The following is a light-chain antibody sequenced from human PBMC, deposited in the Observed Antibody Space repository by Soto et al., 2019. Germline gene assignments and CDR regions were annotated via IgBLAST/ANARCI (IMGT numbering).Light chain of an antibody. CDR3: QQYNNWPPWT. CDR2: GAS. Sequence: IVMTQPPATLSVSPGERATLSCRASQSVSSNLAWYQQKPGQASRLLIYGASTRATGIPARFSGSGSGTEFTLTISSLQSEDFAVYYCQQYNNWPPWTFGQETKVEIK. V-gene: IGKV3-15*01. CDR1: QSVSSN. J-gene: IGKJ1*01.